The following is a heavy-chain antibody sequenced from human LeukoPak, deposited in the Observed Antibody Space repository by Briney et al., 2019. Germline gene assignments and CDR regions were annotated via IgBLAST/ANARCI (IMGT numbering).Heavy chain of an antibody. Sequence: SETLSLTCAVSGGSISSYYWSWIRQPPREGLGWIGYIYYSGSTNYNPSLKSRVTISVDTSKNQFSLKLSSVTDADTALYYCAREGVRGVIAFWGQGTMVTVSS. J-gene: IGHJ4*02. D-gene: IGHD3-10*01. V-gene: IGHV4-59*01. CDR1: GGSISSYY. CDR3: AREGVRGVIAF. CDR2: IYYSGST.